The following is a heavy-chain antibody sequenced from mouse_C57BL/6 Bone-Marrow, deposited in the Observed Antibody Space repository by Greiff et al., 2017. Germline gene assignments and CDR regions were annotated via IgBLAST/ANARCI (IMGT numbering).Heavy chain of an antibody. CDR3: ANDGYYEDYYAMDY. V-gene: IGHV1-72*01. CDR1: GYTFTSYW. Sequence: QVKLKQPGAELVKPGASVQLSCKASGYTFTSYWLHWVKQRPGRGLEWIGRIDPNSGGTKYNEKFKSKATLTVDKPSSTAYMQLSSLTSEDSAVYYCANDGYYEDYYAMDYWGQGTSGTVSS. J-gene: IGHJ4*01. CDR2: IDPNSGGT. D-gene: IGHD2-3*01.